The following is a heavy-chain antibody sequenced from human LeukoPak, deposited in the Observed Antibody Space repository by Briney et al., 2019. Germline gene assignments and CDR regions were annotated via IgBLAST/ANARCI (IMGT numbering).Heavy chain of an antibody. D-gene: IGHD6-13*01. CDR2: ISYDGSNK. Sequence: GGSLRLSCAASGFTFNIYGMHWVRKAPGKGLEWVAVISYDGSNKYYADSVKGRFTISRDNSKNTLFLQMNSLRGEDTAVYYCAKDPERSSPYYYYGMDVWGQGTTVTVSS. J-gene: IGHJ6*02. V-gene: IGHV3-30*18. CDR3: AKDPERSSPYYYYGMDV. CDR1: GFTFNIYG.